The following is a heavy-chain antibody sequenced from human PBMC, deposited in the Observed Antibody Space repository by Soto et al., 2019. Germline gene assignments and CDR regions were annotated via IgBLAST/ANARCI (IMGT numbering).Heavy chain of an antibody. Sequence: ETQCLSYTVSGCTFNDYGDYWVRNTQCLGKGREWSGSVYYSGITYYNRSLKSRVTMSVNTSKNQFSLKLDSVTAADTAVYNCVRQWGGHAYTYSHGLDVWGQGITVTSP. CDR1: GCTFNDYGDY. CDR3: VRQWGGHAYTYSHGLDV. D-gene: IGHD5-12*01. CDR2: VYYSGIT. V-gene: IGHV4-39*01. J-gene: IGHJ6*02.